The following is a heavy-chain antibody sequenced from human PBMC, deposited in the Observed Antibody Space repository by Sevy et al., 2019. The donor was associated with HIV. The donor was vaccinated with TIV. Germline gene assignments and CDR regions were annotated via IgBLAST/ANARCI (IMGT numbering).Heavy chain of an antibody. V-gene: IGHV3-30-3*01. CDR3: ARGGAAAGLESGYIDY. D-gene: IGHD6-13*01. J-gene: IGHJ4*02. CDR2: ISCDGSNK. Sequence: GGSLRLSCAASGFTFSSYAMHWVRQAPGKGLEWVAVISCDGSNKSYADSVKGRFTISRDNSKNTLYLQMNSLRAEDTALYYCARGGAAAGLESGYIDYWGQGTLVTVSS. CDR1: GFTFSSYA.